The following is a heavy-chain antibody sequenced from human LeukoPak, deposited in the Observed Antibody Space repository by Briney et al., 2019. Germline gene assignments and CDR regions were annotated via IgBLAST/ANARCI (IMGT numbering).Heavy chain of an antibody. Sequence: QPGGSLRLSCAASGFTFSSYEMNWVRQAPGKGLEWVSYISSSGRIIYCADSVKGRFTISRDNAKNSLYLQMNSLRAEDTAVYYCAIERDYGLDYWGQGTLVTVSP. CDR3: AIERDYGLDY. CDR1: GFTFSSYE. CDR2: ISSSGRII. J-gene: IGHJ4*02. D-gene: IGHD4-17*01. V-gene: IGHV3-48*03.